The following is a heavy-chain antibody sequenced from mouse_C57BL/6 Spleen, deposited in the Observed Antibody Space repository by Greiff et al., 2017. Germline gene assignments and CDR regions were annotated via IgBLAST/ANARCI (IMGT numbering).Heavy chain of an antibody. CDR1: GFTFSSYA. J-gene: IGHJ2*01. D-gene: IGHD1-1*01. CDR2: ISDGGSYT. CDR3: ARGIYYFDY. Sequence: EVKVEESGGGLVKPGGSLKLSCAASGFTFSSYAMSWVRQTPDKRLEWVATISDGGSYTYYPDNVKGRFTISRDNAKNNLYLQMSHLNAEDTAMYYCARGIYYFDYWGQGTTLTVSS. V-gene: IGHV5-4*03.